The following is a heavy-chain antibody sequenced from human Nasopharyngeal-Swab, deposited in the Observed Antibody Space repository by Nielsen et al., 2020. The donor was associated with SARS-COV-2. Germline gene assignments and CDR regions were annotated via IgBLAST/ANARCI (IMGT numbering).Heavy chain of an antibody. CDR3: ANQGFSKWEPID. Sequence: GGSLRLSCAASGFTFSSYSMNWVRQAPGKGLEWVSSISSSSSYIYYADSVKGRFTISRDNAKNSLYLQMNSLRAEDTAVYYCANQGFSKWEPIDWGQGTLVTVSS. CDR1: GFTFSSYS. V-gene: IGHV3-21*01. J-gene: IGHJ4*02. D-gene: IGHD1-26*01. CDR2: ISSSSSYI.